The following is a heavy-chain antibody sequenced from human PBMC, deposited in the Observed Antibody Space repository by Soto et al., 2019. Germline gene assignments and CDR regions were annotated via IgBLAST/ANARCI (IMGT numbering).Heavy chain of an antibody. V-gene: IGHV3-21*01. CDR3: ATVTRSGWD. Sequence: EVQLVESGGGLVKPGGSLKVSFAASGFTFSSYSLNWVGQAPGKGLEWVSSISGSSRYIYYADAVKGRFTISRDNAKNSLYLQMNSLRVEDTAVYYCATVTRSGWDWGQGTLVTVSS. CDR2: ISGSSRYI. CDR1: GFTFSSYS. D-gene: IGHD6-19*01. J-gene: IGHJ4*02.